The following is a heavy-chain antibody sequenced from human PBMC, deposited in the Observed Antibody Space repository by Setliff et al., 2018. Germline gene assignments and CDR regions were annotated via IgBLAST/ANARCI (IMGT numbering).Heavy chain of an antibody. CDR3: ARHLLVQGTYHFDY. J-gene: IGHJ4*02. Sequence: PSETLSLTCSVSGGSISSGSYYWGWLRQSPGKGLEWIGSMYYSGSTYYNPSLKGRVTLSVDTTKNQFSLKLTSMTAAGTAVYFCARHLLVQGTYHFDYWGQGSPVTVSS. D-gene: IGHD3-10*01. V-gene: IGHV4-39*01. CDR2: MYYSGST. CDR1: GGSISSGSYY.